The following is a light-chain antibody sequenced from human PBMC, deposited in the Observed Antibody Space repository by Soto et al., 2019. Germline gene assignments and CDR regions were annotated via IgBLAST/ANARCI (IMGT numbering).Light chain of an antibody. Sequence: EIVLTQSPGTLSLSPGERATLSCRASQSVSSSYLAWYQQKPGQAPKLLIYGASSRATGIPDRFSGSGSGTDFTLTISRLEPEDFAVYYCQQYGDSPQTFGPGTKVEI. CDR3: QQYGDSPQT. CDR2: GAS. V-gene: IGKV3-20*01. CDR1: QSVSSSY. J-gene: IGKJ1*01.